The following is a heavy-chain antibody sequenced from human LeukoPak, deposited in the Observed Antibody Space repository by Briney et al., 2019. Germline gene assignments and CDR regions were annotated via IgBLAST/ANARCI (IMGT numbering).Heavy chain of an antibody. V-gene: IGHV1-2*02. Sequence: ASVKVSCKASGYTFTGYYMHWVRQAPGQGLEWMGWINPNSGGTNYAQKFRGRVTMTRDTSISTAYMELSRLRSDDTAVYYCARGVKDIVVVPAIDYWGQGTLVTVSS. CDR3: ARGVKDIVVVPAIDY. J-gene: IGHJ4*02. CDR2: INPNSGGT. CDR1: GYTFTGYY. D-gene: IGHD2-2*01.